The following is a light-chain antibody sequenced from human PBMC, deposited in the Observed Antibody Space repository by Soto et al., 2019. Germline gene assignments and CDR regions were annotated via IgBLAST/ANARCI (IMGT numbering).Light chain of an antibody. V-gene: IGKV3-15*01. J-gene: IGKJ5*01. CDR2: GAS. Sequence: EVVLTQSPGTLSVSPGERVTLSCRASQRVSSNLAWYQQKPGQAPRLLISGASTRATDIPARFSGSGSGTEFTLTISSLQSEDFAVYYCQQYNKWPSTFGQGTRLEIK. CDR3: QQYNKWPST. CDR1: QRVSSN.